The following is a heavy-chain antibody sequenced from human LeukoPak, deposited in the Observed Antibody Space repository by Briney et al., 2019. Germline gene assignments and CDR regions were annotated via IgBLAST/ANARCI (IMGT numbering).Heavy chain of an antibody. V-gene: IGHV4-4*07. D-gene: IGHD5/OR15-5a*01. CDR3: ARESHYGGVYYEDY. CDR2: IYYSGDT. Sequence: SETLSLTCTVSGGSISYYYWSWIRQPAGKGLEWIGRIYYSGDTYYNRSLKSQLTLSVDTSNNQFSLKLASVTAADAAVYYCARESHYGGVYYEDYWGQGTLVTVSS. CDR1: GGSISYYY. J-gene: IGHJ4*02.